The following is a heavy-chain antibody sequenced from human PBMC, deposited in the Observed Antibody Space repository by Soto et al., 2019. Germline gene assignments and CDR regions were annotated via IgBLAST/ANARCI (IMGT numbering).Heavy chain of an antibody. CDR3: VRGTFGVVKD. D-gene: IGHD3-3*01. CDR1: GGSISSYY. V-gene: IGHV4-59*01. J-gene: IGHJ4*02. CDR2: MYYSGST. Sequence: QVQLQESGPGLVKPSETLSLNCSVSGGSISSYYWSWIRQPPGRGLEWIGYMYYSGSTNYNPSLSNRVTIAIDTSRNQFSLKVSSVSAADTARYYCVRGTFGVVKDWGQGTLVTVSS.